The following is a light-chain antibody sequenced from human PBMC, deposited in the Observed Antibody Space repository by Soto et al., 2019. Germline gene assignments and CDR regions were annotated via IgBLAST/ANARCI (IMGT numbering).Light chain of an antibody. V-gene: IGLV1-47*01. Sequence: QSALTQPPSASGTPGQRVTNSCSGSSSNIGSNYVYWYQQLPGTAPKLLIYRNNQRPSGVPDRFSGSKSGTSASLAISGLRSEDEADYYCAAWDDSLSGYVFGTGTKVTVL. CDR2: RNN. CDR3: AAWDDSLSGYV. CDR1: SSNIGSNY. J-gene: IGLJ1*01.